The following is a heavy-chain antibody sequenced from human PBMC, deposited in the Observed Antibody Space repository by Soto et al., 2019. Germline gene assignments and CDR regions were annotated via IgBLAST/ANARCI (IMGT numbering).Heavy chain of an antibody. J-gene: IGHJ4*02. CDR3: AKDREQWLLYYFDY. Sequence: PGGSLRLSCAASGFTFSSYAMSWVRQAPGKGLKWFTAISGSGESTYYSDTLKGRFTIFRDNSNNTLYLQLNSLRAEDTAVYYCAKDREQWLLYYFDYWGQGT. V-gene: IGHV3-23*01. CDR2: ISGSGEST. D-gene: IGHD6-19*01. CDR1: GFTFSSYA.